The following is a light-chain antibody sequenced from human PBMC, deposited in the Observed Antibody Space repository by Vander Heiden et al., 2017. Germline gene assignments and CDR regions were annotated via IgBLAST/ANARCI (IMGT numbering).Light chain of an antibody. V-gene: IGKV1-5*01. CDR1: QSISRW. CDR2: EVS. CDR3: QQYNSYSGYT. Sequence: DIQMTQSTSTLSVAVGDRVTITCRASQSISRWLAWYQQKPGKAPKLLIYEVSSLGSGVPSRFSGSGSGTEFTLTISSLQPDDFASYYCQQYNSYSGYTFGQGTKLEIK. J-gene: IGKJ2*01.